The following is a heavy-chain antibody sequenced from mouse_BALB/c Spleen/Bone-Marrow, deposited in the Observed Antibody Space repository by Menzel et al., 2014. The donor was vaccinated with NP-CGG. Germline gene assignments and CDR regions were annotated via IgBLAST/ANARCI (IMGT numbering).Heavy chain of an antibody. J-gene: IGHJ3*01. CDR2: INRNGGTN. CDR1: GFTFSSYG. D-gene: IGHD2-3*01. Sequence: DVKLVESGGGLVQPGGSLKLSCTASGFTFSSYGLSWVRQTPDKRLELVATINRNGGTNSYPDSVKGRFTISRDNAKNPLYLQMSSLKSEDTALYYCARGVDDYSWFAYWGQGTLVTVSA. CDR3: ARGVDDYSWFAY. V-gene: IGHV5-6-3*01.